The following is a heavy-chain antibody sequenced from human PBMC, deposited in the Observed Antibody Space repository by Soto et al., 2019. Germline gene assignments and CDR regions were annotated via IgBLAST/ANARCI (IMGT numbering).Heavy chain of an antibody. CDR1: GGSISPYF. V-gene: IGHV4-59*01. J-gene: IGHJ3*02. D-gene: IGHD1-26*01. CDR2: IFYSGTT. Sequence: SETLSLTCTVSGGSISPYFWSCIRQPPREGLEGIGCIFYSGTTQYSPSLRSRVSMSIGTSKNQFSLNLTSVTAADTAVYYCARGRGGTYDAFDIWGQGTMVTVSS. CDR3: ARGRGGTYDAFDI.